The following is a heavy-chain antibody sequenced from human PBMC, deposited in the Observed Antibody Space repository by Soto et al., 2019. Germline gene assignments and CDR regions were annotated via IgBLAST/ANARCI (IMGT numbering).Heavy chain of an antibody. CDR3: ARSDGYNFNWLDS. CDR1: GCTFATYD. Sequence: QVQLVQSGAEVKTPGASVKVSCKASGCTFATYDINWVRQAPGQGLEWMGWMNPNSGNTGYAQKFQGRLTMTRDTALSVAHMELSSLRNEDTAVYYCARSDGYNFNWLDSWGQGTLVTVSA. CDR2: MNPNSGNT. V-gene: IGHV1-8*01. J-gene: IGHJ5*01. D-gene: IGHD2-21*01.